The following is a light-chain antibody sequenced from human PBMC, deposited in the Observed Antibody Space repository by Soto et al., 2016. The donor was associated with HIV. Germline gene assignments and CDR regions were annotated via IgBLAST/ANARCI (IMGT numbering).Light chain of an antibody. CDR3: DSRDSTNKYVI. Sequence: SSELTQDPAVSVALGQTVTITCQGDSLRSYDASWFQQKPGQAPLLVIYGRDSRPSEIPDRFXGSSSGNTASLTITGAQAEDEADYYCDSRDSTNKYVIFGGGTKLTVL. CDR1: SLRSYD. J-gene: IGLJ2*01. V-gene: IGLV3-19*01. CDR2: GRD.